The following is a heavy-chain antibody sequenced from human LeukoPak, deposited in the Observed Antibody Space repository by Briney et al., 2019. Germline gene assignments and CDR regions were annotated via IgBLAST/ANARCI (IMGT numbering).Heavy chain of an antibody. CDR2: IYHSGST. Sequence: SETLSLTCTVSGGSISSYYWGWIRQPPGKGLEWIGSIYHSGSTYYNPSLKSRVTISVDTSKNQFSLKLSSVTAADTAVYYCARTYYYGSGSYGSYYYYMDVWGKGTTVTVSS. J-gene: IGHJ6*03. CDR3: ARTYYYGSGSYGSYYYYMDV. CDR1: GGSISSYY. V-gene: IGHV4-38-2*02. D-gene: IGHD3-10*01.